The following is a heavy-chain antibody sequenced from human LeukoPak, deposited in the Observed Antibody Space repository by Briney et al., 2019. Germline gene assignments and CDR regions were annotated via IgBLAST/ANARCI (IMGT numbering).Heavy chain of an antibody. J-gene: IGHJ4*02. CDR1: GFTFSDYA. Sequence: GGSLRLSCAVSGFTFSDYAMSWVRQAPGKGLEWVSSISGSGGSTYHADSVKGRFTISRDNSKNTLSLQMNSLRAEDTAVYYCAGDSSGTQYWGQGTLVTVSS. V-gene: IGHV3-23*01. CDR2: ISGSGGST. D-gene: IGHD3-22*01. CDR3: AGDSSGTQY.